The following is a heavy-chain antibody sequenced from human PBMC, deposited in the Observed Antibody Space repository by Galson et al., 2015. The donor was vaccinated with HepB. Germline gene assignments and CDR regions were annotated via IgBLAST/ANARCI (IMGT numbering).Heavy chain of an antibody. V-gene: IGHV4-39*01. D-gene: IGHD2-15*01. J-gene: IGHJ5*02. CDR1: GGSISSSSYY. Sequence: SETLSLTCTVSGGSISSSSYYWGWIRQPPGKGLEWIGSIYYSGSTYYNPSLKSRVTISVDTSKNQFSLKLSSVTAADTAVYYCARRAFLGGSCTSAGPCINWFDPWGQGTLVTVSS. CDR3: ARRAFLGGSCTSAGPCINWFDP. CDR2: IYYSGST.